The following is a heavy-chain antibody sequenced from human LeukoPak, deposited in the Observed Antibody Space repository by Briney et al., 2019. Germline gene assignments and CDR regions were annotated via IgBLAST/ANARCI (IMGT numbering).Heavy chain of an antibody. CDR2: IWYDGTNK. D-gene: IGHD4-23*01. J-gene: IGHJ4*02. V-gene: IGHV3-33*01. Sequence: QAGGSLRLSCTTSGFIFSNYGMHWARQAPGKGLEWVALIWYDGTNKYYANSVKGRFTISRDNSNNTLFLQMSSLRVEDTAIYYCARQTTLATDFWGQGTLVTVSS. CDR1: GFIFSNYG. CDR3: ARQTTLATDF.